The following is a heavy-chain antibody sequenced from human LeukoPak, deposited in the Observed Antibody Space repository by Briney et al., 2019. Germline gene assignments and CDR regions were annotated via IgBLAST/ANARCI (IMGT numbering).Heavy chain of an antibody. CDR1: GYTFTSYG. CDR3: ARDQIVVVVADLFDY. Sequence: GASVTVSCKASGYTFTSYGISWVRQAPGQGLEWMGWISAYNGNTDYAQKLQGRVTMTTDTSTSTAYMELRSLRSDDTAVYYCARDQIVVVVADLFDYWGQGTLVTVSS. V-gene: IGHV1-18*01. CDR2: ISAYNGNT. D-gene: IGHD2-15*01. J-gene: IGHJ4*02.